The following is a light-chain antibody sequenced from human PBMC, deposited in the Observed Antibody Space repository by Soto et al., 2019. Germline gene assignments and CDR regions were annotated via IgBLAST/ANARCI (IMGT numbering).Light chain of an antibody. J-gene: IGKJ5*01. CDR3: QQRHMWPIT. CDR1: QSFRGL. CDR2: DAY. V-gene: IGKV3-11*01. Sequence: EVVLTQSPVTLSLSPGERATLSCRASQSFRGLLAWYQQKPGQAPRLLIYDAYNRATGIPPRFSGSESGTDFTLTISSLEPEDSAVYYCQQRHMWPITFGQGTRLEIK.